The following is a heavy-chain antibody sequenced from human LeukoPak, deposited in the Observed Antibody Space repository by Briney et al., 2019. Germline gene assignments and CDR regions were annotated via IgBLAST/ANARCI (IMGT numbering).Heavy chain of an antibody. J-gene: IGHJ6*02. CDR2: ISGSGGST. CDR1: GFTFSDYG. V-gene: IGHV3-23*01. D-gene: IGHD3-10*01. Sequence: GTSLRLSCAASGFTFSDYGMHWVRHAPGKGLEWVSAISGSGGSTYYADSVKGRFTISRDNSKNTLYLQMNSLRAEDTAVYYCANRGDYYYYGMDVWGQGTTVTVSS. CDR3: ANRGDYYYYGMDV.